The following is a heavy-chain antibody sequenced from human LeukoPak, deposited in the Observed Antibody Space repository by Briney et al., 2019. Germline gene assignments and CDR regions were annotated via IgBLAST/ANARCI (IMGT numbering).Heavy chain of an antibody. D-gene: IGHD1-26*01. CDR2: FYTSGST. Sequence: PSETVCLTCTVSGASISRGYVYGHWFRQPGGRGLGWIGRFYTSGSTNYNPSRKGRGTMALHPSQNQVCPNLTAVTGAGTAVYYCARVVGSWGFDY. J-gene: IGHJ4*01. CDR3: ARVVGSWGFDY. V-gene: IGHV4-61*02. CDR1: GASISRGYVY.